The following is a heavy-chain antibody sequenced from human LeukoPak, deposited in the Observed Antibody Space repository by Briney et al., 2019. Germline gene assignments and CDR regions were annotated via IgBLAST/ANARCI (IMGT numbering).Heavy chain of an antibody. CDR2: INHSGST. V-gene: IGHV4-34*01. Sequence: SETLSLTCAVYGGSFSGYYWSWIRQPPGKGLEWIGEINHSGSTNYNPSLKSRVTISVDTSKNQFSLKLSSVAAADTAVYYCARRWGWLRHFDYWGQGTLVTVSS. D-gene: IGHD5-12*01. CDR1: GGSFSGYY. J-gene: IGHJ4*02. CDR3: ARRWGWLRHFDY.